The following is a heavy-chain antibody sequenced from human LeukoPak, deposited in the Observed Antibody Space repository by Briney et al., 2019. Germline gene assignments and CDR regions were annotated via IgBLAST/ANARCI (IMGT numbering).Heavy chain of an antibody. D-gene: IGHD3-22*01. Sequence: GGSLRLSCAASGFTFSSYWMRWVRQAPGKGLVWVSRIHSDGSSTSYADSVRGRFTISRDDAKSTLYLQMNSLRAEDTAVYYCARSGWPYYFDYWGQGTLVTVSS. J-gene: IGHJ4*02. CDR3: ARSGWPYYFDY. CDR1: GFTFSSYW. V-gene: IGHV3-74*01. CDR2: IHSDGSST.